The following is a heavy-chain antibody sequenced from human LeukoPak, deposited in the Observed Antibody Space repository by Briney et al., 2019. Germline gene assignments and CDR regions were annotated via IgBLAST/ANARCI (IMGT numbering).Heavy chain of an antibody. J-gene: IGHJ5*02. CDR3: ARGVNQDFTNGVCYDNWFDP. V-gene: IGHV4-34*01. Sequence: SETLSLTCAVYGGSFSGYYWSWIRQPPGKGLEWIGEINHSGSTNYNPSLKSRVTISVDTSKNQFSLKLSSVTAADTAVYYCARGVNQDFTNGVCYDNWFDPWGQGTLVTVSS. D-gene: IGHD2-8*01. CDR2: INHSGST. CDR1: GGSFSGYY.